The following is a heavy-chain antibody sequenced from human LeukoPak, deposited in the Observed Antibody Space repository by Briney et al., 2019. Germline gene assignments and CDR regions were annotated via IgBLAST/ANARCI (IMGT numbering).Heavy chain of an antibody. CDR3: SKGSNVDDRHFPH. Sequence: GGSLRLSCAASGFTICNYCMHWVRQAPGKGLEWVACIRYDGSKKDYADSVKGRFTISRDNSKNTMYLQMNSLRAEDTAVYYCSKGSNVDDRHFPHWGQGTLVTVSS. CDR1: GFTICNYC. D-gene: IGHD1-1*01. V-gene: IGHV3-30*02. CDR2: IRYDGSKK. J-gene: IGHJ1*01.